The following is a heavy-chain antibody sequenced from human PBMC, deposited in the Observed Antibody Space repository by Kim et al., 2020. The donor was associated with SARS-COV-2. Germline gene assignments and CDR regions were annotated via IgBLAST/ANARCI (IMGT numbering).Heavy chain of an antibody. D-gene: IGHD3-10*01. CDR3: ARGHYGSGTYFGY. CDR2: INPSGSST. Sequence: ASVKVSCKASGYTFTNYYMYWVRQAPGQGLEWMGIINPSGSSTTYAQKFQDRFIMTRDTSTRTVYKQLSSLRSEDTAVYYCARGHYGSGTYFGYWGQGTL. J-gene: IGHJ4*02. V-gene: IGHV1-46*01. CDR1: GYTFTNYY.